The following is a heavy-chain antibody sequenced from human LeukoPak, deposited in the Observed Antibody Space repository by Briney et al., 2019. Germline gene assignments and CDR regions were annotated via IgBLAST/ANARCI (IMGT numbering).Heavy chain of an antibody. V-gene: IGHV3-33*06. Sequence: GGSLRLSCAASGFTFSSYGMHWVRQAPGKGLEWVAVIWYDGSNKYYADSVKGRFTISRDNSKNTLYLQTNSLRAEDTAVYYCAKDYEVVVAATNYFDYWGQGTLVTVSS. CDR1: GFTFSSYG. J-gene: IGHJ4*02. D-gene: IGHD2-15*01. CDR2: IWYDGSNK. CDR3: AKDYEVVVAATNYFDY.